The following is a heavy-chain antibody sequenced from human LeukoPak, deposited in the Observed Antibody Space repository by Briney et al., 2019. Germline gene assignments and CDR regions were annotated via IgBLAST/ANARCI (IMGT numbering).Heavy chain of an antibody. CDR1: GGSISSSNYY. Sequence: PSETLSLTCSVSGGSISSSNYYWGWVRQPPGKGLEWIGEINHSGSTNYNPSLKSRVTISVDTSKNQFSLKLSSVTAADTAVYCCARNRISEVKYCSSTSCYAGGAFDIWGQGTMVTVSS. D-gene: IGHD2-2*01. CDR3: ARNRISEVKYCSSTSCYAGGAFDI. V-gene: IGHV4-39*07. CDR2: INHSGST. J-gene: IGHJ3*02.